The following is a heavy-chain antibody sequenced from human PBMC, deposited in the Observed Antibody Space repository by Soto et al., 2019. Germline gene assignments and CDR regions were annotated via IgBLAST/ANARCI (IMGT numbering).Heavy chain of an antibody. CDR3: VRTSHYGSGSWNFDS. CDR2: TRNKANSYTT. D-gene: IGHD3-10*01. CDR1: GFTLSDHY. Sequence: EVQLVESGGGLVQPGGSLRLSCAGFGFTLSDHYMDWVHQAPGKGLEWVGRTRNKANSYTTEYAASVKGRFIVSSDASLNSVYLQMNSLKTEDTAVYYCVRTSHYGSGSWNFDSWGQGTLVIVSS. J-gene: IGHJ4*02. V-gene: IGHV3-72*01.